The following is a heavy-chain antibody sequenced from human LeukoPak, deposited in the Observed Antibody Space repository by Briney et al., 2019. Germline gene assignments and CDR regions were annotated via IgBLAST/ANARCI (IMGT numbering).Heavy chain of an antibody. CDR2: IYYSGNT. CDR1: GGSFSGYY. Sequence: SETLSLTCAVYGGSFSGYYWSWIRQPPGKGLEWIGYIYYSGNTNYDPSLKSRVTISVDTSKNQFSLKLSPVTAADTAVYYCARRGSGKYFDQWGQGTLVTVSS. V-gene: IGHV4-59*08. CDR3: ARRGSGKYFDQ. D-gene: IGHD3-10*01. J-gene: IGHJ4*02.